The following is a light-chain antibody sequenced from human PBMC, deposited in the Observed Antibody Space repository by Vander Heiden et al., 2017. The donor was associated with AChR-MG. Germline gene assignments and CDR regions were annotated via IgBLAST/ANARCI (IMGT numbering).Light chain of an antibody. CDR2: GDS. V-gene: IGLV1-40*01. J-gene: IGLJ2*01. CDR3: QSYDSSLSGYVV. Sequence: QSVLTQPPSVSGAPGLRVTISCTGGSPNIGAGYEVHWYQQLPGTAPKPLIYGDSNRPSGVPDRFSGSKAGTSASLASTGLQAEDEAEYYCQSYDSSLSGYVVFGGGTKLTVL. CDR1: SPNIGAGYE.